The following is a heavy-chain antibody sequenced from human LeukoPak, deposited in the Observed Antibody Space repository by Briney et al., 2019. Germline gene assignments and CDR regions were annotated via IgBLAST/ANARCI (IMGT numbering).Heavy chain of an antibody. D-gene: IGHD6-19*01. CDR3: AKDRDRNPTVAGMDY. Sequence: PGGSLRLSCAASGFTFDDYAMHWVRQAPGKGLEWVSLISGDGGSTYYADSVKGRFTISRDNSKNSLYLQMYSLRTEDTALYYCAKDRDRNPTVAGMDYWGQGTLVTVSS. J-gene: IGHJ4*02. CDR2: ISGDGGST. V-gene: IGHV3-43*02. CDR1: GFTFDDYA.